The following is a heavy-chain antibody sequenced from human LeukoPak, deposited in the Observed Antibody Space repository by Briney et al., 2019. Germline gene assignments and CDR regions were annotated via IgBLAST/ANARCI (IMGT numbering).Heavy chain of an antibody. Sequence: GGSLRLSCAASGFTFDTYWMSWVRQAPGKGLEWVANIKQDGSEKDYVDSVKGRFTISRDNAKNSLYLQMNSLRAEDTAVYYCARAGGTYYGIAFDIWGQGTMVTVSS. CDR3: ARAGGTYYGIAFDI. V-gene: IGHV3-7*01. CDR1: GFTFDTYW. D-gene: IGHD1-26*01. J-gene: IGHJ3*02. CDR2: IKQDGSEK.